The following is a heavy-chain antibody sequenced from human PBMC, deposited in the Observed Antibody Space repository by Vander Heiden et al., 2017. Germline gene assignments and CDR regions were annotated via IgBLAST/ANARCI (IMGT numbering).Heavy chain of an antibody. CDR2: ISWNSGSI. V-gene: IGHV3-9*01. Sequence: EVQLVESGGGLVQPGRSLRLSCAPSGFTFDDYAMHWVRQAPGKGLEWVSGISWNSGSIGYADSVKGRFTISRDNAKNSLYLQMNSLRAEDTALYYCAKDRGIAVAGYIDYWGQGTLVTVSS. D-gene: IGHD6-19*01. CDR1: GFTFDDYA. J-gene: IGHJ4*02. CDR3: AKDRGIAVAGYIDY.